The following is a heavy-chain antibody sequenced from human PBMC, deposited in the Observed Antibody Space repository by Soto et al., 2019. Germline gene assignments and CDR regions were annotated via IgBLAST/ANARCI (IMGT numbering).Heavy chain of an antibody. CDR2: ISAYNGNT. D-gene: IGHD1-1*01. V-gene: IGHV1-18*04. CDR1: DFTFTSYG. CDR3: ARDPPRTGRLRGTPLMAV. Sequence: QVQLVQSGAEVKKPGASVKVSCKASDFTFTSYGISWVRQAPGQGLEWMGWISAYNGNTDYAQKLQGRVTMTTDTATATAHMELRGLRSDDTAVYYWARDPPRTGRLRGTPLMAVWGQGTTVTVAS. J-gene: IGHJ6*02.